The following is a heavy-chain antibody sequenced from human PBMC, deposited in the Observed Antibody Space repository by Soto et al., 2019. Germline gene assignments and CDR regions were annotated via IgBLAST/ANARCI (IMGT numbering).Heavy chain of an antibody. J-gene: IGHJ5*02. CDR3: ARADNYDFWSGYSLGHNWFDP. D-gene: IGHD3-3*01. CDR1: GFTFSSYG. V-gene: IGHV3-33*01. Sequence: QVQLVESGGGVVQPGRSLRLSCAASGFTFSSYGMHWVRQAPGKGLEWVAVIGYDGSNKYYADSVKGRFTISRDNSKNTLYLQMNSLRAEDTAVYYCARADNYDFWSGYSLGHNWFDPWGQGTLVTVSS. CDR2: IGYDGSNK.